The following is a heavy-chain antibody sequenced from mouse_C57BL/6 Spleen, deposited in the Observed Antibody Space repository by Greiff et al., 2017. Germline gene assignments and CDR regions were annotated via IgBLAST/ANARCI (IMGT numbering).Heavy chain of an antibody. J-gene: IGHJ4*01. CDR1: GFSLTSYG. Sequence: QVQLKQSGPGLVQPSQSLSITCTVSGFSLTSYGVHWVRQSPGKGLEWLGVIWRGGSTDYNAAFMSRLSITNDNSKSQVFFKMNSLQADDTAIYYCATLDYHRDAMDYWGKGTSVTVSS. D-gene: IGHD2-4*01. V-gene: IGHV2-5*01. CDR2: IWRGGST. CDR3: ATLDYHRDAMDY.